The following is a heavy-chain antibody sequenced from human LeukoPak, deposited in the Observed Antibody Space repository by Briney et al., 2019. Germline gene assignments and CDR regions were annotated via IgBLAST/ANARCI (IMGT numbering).Heavy chain of an antibody. Sequence: GGSLRLSCAASGFTFSSYSMNWVRQAPGKGLEWVSVIYRGGSTYYTDSVKGRFTISRDNSKNTLYLQMNSLRAEYTAVYYCARDPNLYSGSYSPVDYWGQGTLVTVSS. D-gene: IGHD1-26*01. CDR3: ARDPNLYSGSYSPVDY. CDR1: GFTFSSYS. CDR2: IYRGGST. J-gene: IGHJ4*02. V-gene: IGHV3-66*01.